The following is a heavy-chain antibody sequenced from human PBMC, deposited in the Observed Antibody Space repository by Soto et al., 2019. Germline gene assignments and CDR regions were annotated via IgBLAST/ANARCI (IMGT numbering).Heavy chain of an antibody. V-gene: IGHV3-23*01. J-gene: IGHJ4*02. CDR2: VGGGGGDT. CDR3: AKDAPGSGWLSDY. D-gene: IGHD3-22*01. Sequence: WGSLRLSCAASGFTFIIYAIILFRHSPGKGLEWVSTVGGGGGDTSYADFVRGRFTISRDNSKNTLYLQINSLRAEDTAVYYCAKDAPGSGWLSDYWGLGTLVTVSS. CDR1: GFTFIIYA.